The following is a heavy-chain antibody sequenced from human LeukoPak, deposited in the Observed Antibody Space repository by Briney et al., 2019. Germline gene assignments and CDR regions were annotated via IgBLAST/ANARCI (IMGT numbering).Heavy chain of an antibody. J-gene: IGHJ5*02. Sequence: GESLKISCKGSGYSFTSYWIGWVRQMPGKGLEWMGIIYPGDSDTRYSPSFQGQVTISADKSISTAYLQWSSLKASDTATYYCARRLLGYSYGYDGISWFDPWGQGTLVTVSS. CDR3: ARRLLGYSYGYDGISWFDP. CDR2: IYPGDSDT. D-gene: IGHD5-18*01. CDR1: GYSFTSYW. V-gene: IGHV5-51*01.